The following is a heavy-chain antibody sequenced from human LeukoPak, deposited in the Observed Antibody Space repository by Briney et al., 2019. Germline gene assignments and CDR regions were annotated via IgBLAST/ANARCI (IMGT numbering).Heavy chain of an antibody. J-gene: IGHJ5*02. Sequence: GGSLRLSCAASGFTFSNYWMHWVRQAPGKGLVWVSRINTDGSSTDYADSVKGRFTISRDNAKNTLYLQMNSLRAEDTAVYYCAREKGSVNWFDPWGQGTLVTVSS. V-gene: IGHV3-74*01. CDR1: GFTFSNYW. D-gene: IGHD2/OR15-2a*01. CDR2: INTDGSST. CDR3: AREKGSVNWFDP.